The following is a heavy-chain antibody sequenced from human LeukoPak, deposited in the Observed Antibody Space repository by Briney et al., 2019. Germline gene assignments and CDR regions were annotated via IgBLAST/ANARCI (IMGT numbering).Heavy chain of an antibody. J-gene: IGHJ6*02. V-gene: IGHV3-30*18. D-gene: IGHD3-3*01. CDR1: GFTFSSYG. Sequence: GGSLRLSCSAYGFTFSSYGMHWLRQAPGMGLEWVAVIPYDGSNKDYADSVKGRFTISRDNAKNTLYLQMNSLRPEDTALYYCAKDKDFWSGYYRGVPYYYGLDVWGQGTTVTVSS. CDR2: IPYDGSNK. CDR3: AKDKDFWSGYYRGVPYYYGLDV.